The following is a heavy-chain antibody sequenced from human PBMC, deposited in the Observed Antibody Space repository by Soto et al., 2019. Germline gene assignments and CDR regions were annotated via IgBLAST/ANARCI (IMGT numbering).Heavy chain of an antibody. V-gene: IGHV4-39*01. J-gene: IGHJ6*02. D-gene: IGHD3-22*01. CDR2: IYYSGST. CDR3: ARQEVVITHYKASKVYYYGMDV. CDR1: GFSLSSSIDY. Sequence: SETLSLTCTVAGFSLSSSIDYWGWIRPPPGKGLEWIGSIYYSGSTYYNPSLKSRVTISVDTSKNQFSLKLSSVTAADTAVYYCARQEVVITHYKASKVYYYGMDVWGQGTTVTVS.